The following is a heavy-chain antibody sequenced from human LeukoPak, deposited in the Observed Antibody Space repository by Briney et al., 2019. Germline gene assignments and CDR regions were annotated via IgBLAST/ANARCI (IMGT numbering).Heavy chain of an antibody. Sequence: GGSRRLSCEASGFTFSGYGIHWVRQAPGKGLEWVAVISYDGSNKYYADSVKGRFTISRDNSKNTLYLQMNSLRAEDTAVYYCAKEPHYYYDSSGYYDYWGQGTLVTVSS. CDR1: GFTFSGYG. CDR3: AKEPHYYYDSSGYYDY. CDR2: ISYDGSNK. J-gene: IGHJ4*02. D-gene: IGHD3-22*01. V-gene: IGHV3-30*18.